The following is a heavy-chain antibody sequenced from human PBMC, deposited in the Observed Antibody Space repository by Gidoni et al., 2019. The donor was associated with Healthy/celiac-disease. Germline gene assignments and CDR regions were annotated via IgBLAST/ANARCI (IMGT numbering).Heavy chain of an antibody. D-gene: IGHD5-18*01. J-gene: IGHJ5*02. V-gene: IGHV1-69*01. CDR2: IIPIFGTA. Sequence: QVQLVQSGAEVKKPGSSVKVSCKASGGTFRSYAIRLVRQAPGQGLEWMGGIIPIFGTANYAQKFQGRVTITADESTSTAYMELSSLRSEDTAVYYCARDQEGDTAMAGFDPWGQGTLVTVSS. CDR1: GGTFRSYA. CDR3: ARDQEGDTAMAGFDP.